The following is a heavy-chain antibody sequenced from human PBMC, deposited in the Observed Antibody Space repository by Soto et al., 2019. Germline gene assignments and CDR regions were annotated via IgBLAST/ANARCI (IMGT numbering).Heavy chain of an antibody. D-gene: IGHD3-10*01. CDR1: GGAIISYY. CDR3: ARGSMVRGPTPFDY. Sequence: SETLSLTCNVSGGAIISYYCNLIRQPPGKTLEWIGDVYYSGSANYNPSLKSRVTISVDMSRNQFSLKLNSVTAADTAVYYCARGSMVRGPTPFDYWGQGTLVTVSS. V-gene: IGHV4-59*01. J-gene: IGHJ4*02. CDR2: VYYSGSA.